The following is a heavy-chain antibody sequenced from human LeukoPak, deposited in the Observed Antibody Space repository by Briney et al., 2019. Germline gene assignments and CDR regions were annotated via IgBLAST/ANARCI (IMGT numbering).Heavy chain of an antibody. CDR3: ARARVFDAYCSSTGCYQPFFDY. V-gene: IGHV4-4*07. Sequence: SETVSLTCTVSGGSISSYYWSWIRQPAGKGLEWIGRIYTSASTNYNPSLKSRVTISVDTSKNQFSLKLSSVTAADTAVYYCARARVFDAYCSSTGCYQPFFDYWGQGTLVTVSS. CDR2: IYTSAST. CDR1: GGSISSYY. D-gene: IGHD2-2*01. J-gene: IGHJ4*02.